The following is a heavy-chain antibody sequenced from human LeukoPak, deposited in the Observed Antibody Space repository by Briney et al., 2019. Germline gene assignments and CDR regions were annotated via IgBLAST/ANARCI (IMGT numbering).Heavy chain of an antibody. J-gene: IGHJ4*02. Sequence: GGSLRLSCAASGFTFSSYAMHWVRQAPGKGLEWVAVISYDGSNKYYADSVKGRFTISRDNSKNTLYLQMNSLRAEDTAVYYCARDGKGRDGYNGFGYWGQGTLVTVSS. CDR3: ARDGKGRDGYNGFGY. CDR1: GFTFSSYA. CDR2: ISYDGSNK. V-gene: IGHV3-30-3*01. D-gene: IGHD5-24*01.